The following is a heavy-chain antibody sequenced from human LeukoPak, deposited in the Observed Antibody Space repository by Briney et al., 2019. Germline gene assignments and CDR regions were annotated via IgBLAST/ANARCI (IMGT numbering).Heavy chain of an antibody. D-gene: IGHD5-24*01. CDR3: ARWRWEMATISHYYDMDV. CDR2: ISSSGSTI. CDR1: GFTFSSYE. J-gene: IGHJ6*03. V-gene: IGHV3-48*03. Sequence: GGSLRLSCAASGFTFSSYEMNWVRQAPGKGLEWVSYISSSGSTIYYGDSVKGRFTISRDNSKNTVYLQMNSLRAEDTAVYYCARWRWEMATISHYYDMDVWGKGTTVTISS.